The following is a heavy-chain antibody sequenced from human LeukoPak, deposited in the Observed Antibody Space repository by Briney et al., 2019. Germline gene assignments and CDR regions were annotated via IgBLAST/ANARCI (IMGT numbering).Heavy chain of an antibody. D-gene: IGHD2-15*01. CDR2: ISAYNGNT. Sequence: GESLKISCKGSGYTFTSYGISWVRQAPGQGLEWMGWISAYNGNTNYAQKLRGRVTMTTDTSTSTAYMELRSLRSDDTAVYYCARVFSSGWSAYYFDYWGQGTLVTVSS. V-gene: IGHV1-18*01. J-gene: IGHJ4*02. CDR1: GYTFTSYG. CDR3: ARVFSSGWSAYYFDY.